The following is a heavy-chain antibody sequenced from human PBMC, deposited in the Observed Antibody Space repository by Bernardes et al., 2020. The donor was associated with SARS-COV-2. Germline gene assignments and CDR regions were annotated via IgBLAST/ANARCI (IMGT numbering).Heavy chain of an antibody. CDR3: ARGGYCSSTSCPQLAGAFDI. CDR2: IYYSGST. CDR1: GGSISSGDYY. Sequence: SETLSLTCTVSGGSISSGDYYWSWIRQPPGKGLEWIGYIYYSGSTYYNPSLKSRVTISVDTSKNQFSLKLSSVTAADTAVYYCARGGYCSSTSCPQLAGAFDIWGQGTMVTVSS. D-gene: IGHD2-2*03. J-gene: IGHJ3*02. V-gene: IGHV4-30-4*01.